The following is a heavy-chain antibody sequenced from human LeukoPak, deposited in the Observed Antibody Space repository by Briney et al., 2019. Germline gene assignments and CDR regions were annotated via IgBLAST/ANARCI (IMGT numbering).Heavy chain of an antibody. CDR1: GFSFSNYW. CDR3: AKGGMVRGVIMYY. Sequence: GGSLRLSCTASGFSFSNYWMSWVRQAPGKRLEWMANIKQDGSEKYYADSVKGRFTISRDNSKNTLYLQMNSLRAEDTAVYYCAKGGMVRGVIMYYWGQGTLVTVSS. D-gene: IGHD3-10*01. CDR2: IKQDGSEK. V-gene: IGHV3-7*03. J-gene: IGHJ4*02.